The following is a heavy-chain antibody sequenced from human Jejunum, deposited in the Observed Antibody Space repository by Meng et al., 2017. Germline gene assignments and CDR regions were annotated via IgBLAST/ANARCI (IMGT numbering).Heavy chain of an antibody. Sequence: VKLQASGPGLLKPSGTLSLPCAVSGGYISTSDWWSWVRQPPGKGLEWIGEIHHSGSTNYNPSLKSRVTISVDKSKNQFSLKLNSVTAADTAVYYCAREWSGSYRHFDYWGQGTLVTVSS. CDR1: GGYISTSDW. CDR3: AREWSGSYRHFDY. J-gene: IGHJ4*02. D-gene: IGHD1-26*01. CDR2: IHHSGST. V-gene: IGHV4-4*02.